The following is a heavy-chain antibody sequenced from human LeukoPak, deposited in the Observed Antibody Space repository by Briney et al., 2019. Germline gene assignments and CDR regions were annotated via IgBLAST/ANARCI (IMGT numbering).Heavy chain of an antibody. CDR1: EFPFTRAR. CDR2: IKSKTDGGTT. CDR3: TTCGYDRCGAFDI. Sequence: GGSLRLSCAVSEFPFTRARMTWVRQAPGKGLEWVGRIKSKTDGGTTDYAAPVKGRFSISRDDSKNTLYLQMNSLETEDTAMYYCTTCGYDRCGAFDIWGQGTVVTVSS. D-gene: IGHD5-12*01. V-gene: IGHV3-15*01. J-gene: IGHJ3*02.